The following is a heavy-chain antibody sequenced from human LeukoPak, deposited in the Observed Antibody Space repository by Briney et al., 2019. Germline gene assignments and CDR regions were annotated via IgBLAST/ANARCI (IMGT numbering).Heavy chain of an antibody. CDR2: TNSGGSST. J-gene: IGHJ4*02. Sequence: GGSLRLSCATSGFPFSDFSMRWVRQAPGKGLEWISATNSGGSSTDYAESVKGRFTIPRDNSRITLYLQMSSLRVEDTAMYYCAKQSYARSLGEGGPGTLVTVSS. CDR1: GFPFSDFS. V-gene: IGHV3-23*01. CDR3: AKQSYARSLGE. D-gene: IGHD2-8*01.